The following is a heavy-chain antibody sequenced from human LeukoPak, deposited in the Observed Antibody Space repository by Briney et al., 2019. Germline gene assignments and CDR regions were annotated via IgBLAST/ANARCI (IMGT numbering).Heavy chain of an antibody. CDR2: ISSSSSTI. Sequence: GGSLRLSCAASGFTFSSYSMNWVRQAPGKGLEWVSYISSSSSTIYYADSVKGRFTISRDNAKNSLYLQMNSLRAEDTAVYYCARAPHHDFWSGYSDYWGQGTLVTVSS. V-gene: IGHV3-48*01. CDR1: GFTFSSYS. D-gene: IGHD3-3*01. J-gene: IGHJ4*02. CDR3: ARAPHHDFWSGYSDY.